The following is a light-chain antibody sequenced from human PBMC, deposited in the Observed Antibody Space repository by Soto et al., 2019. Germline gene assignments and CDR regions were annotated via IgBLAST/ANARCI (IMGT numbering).Light chain of an antibody. CDR1: GSDVGGYDY. V-gene: IGLV2-14*01. Sequence: QSALTQPASVSGSPGQSITISCTGTGSDVGGYDYVSWYQQHPGKAPKLMIYDVDNRPSGVSDRFSGSKSGNTASLTISGLQTEDEADYYCSSHTTSSTRIFGGGTKLTVL. CDR3: SSHTTSSTRI. J-gene: IGLJ2*01. CDR2: DVD.